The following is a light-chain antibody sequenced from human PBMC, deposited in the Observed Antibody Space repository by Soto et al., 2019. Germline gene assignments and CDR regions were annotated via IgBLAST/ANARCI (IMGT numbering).Light chain of an antibody. J-gene: IGKJ2*01. CDR2: SAA. CDR3: QQTYGTLYP. CDR1: QSILNY. V-gene: IGKV1-39*01. Sequence: DIQLTQSPSSLSASVGDRVIITCRASQSILNYLNWYQHKPGKAPRLLISSAASLRSGVPSRFSGSGSGTDFTLTISSLQPDDLATYYCQQTYGTLYPFGQGTKLEIK.